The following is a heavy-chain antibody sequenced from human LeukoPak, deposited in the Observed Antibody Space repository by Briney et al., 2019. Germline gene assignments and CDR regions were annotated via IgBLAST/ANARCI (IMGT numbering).Heavy chain of an antibody. CDR2: MNPNSGNT. V-gene: IGHV1-8*01. J-gene: IGHJ6*04. Sequence: PGASVKVSRKASGYTFTSYDINWVRQAPGQGLEWMGRMNPNSGNTGYAQKFQGRVTMTRNTSISTAYMELSSLRSEDTAVYYCARGLMIVVPMDVWGKGTTVTVSS. D-gene: IGHD3-22*01. CDR1: GYTFTSYD. CDR3: ARGLMIVVPMDV.